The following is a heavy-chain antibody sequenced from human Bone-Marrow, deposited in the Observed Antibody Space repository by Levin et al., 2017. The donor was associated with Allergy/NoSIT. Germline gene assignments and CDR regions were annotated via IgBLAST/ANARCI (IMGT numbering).Heavy chain of an antibody. V-gene: IGHV4-39*07. D-gene: IGHD2-21*01. CDR3: ARNSSISFQGCFDP. CDR2: IYYSGNT. J-gene: IGHJ5*02. CDR1: GGSINSATDY. Sequence: SQTLSLTCTVSGGSINSATDYWGWIRQPPGKGLEWIATIYYSGNTYYNPSLMTRVTISLDSSKNQFSLNLRSATAADTAVYYCARNSSISFQGCFDPWGPGTLVTVSA.